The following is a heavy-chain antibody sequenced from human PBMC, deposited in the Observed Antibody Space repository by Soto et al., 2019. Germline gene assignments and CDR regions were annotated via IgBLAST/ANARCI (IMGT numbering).Heavy chain of an antibody. CDR2: IIPIFGTA. CDR1: GGTFSSYA. J-gene: IGHJ6*02. D-gene: IGHD2-15*01. V-gene: IGHV1-69*01. CDR3: GRENLGYCSGGSCYYYGMDV. Sequence: QVQLVQSGAEVKKPGSSVKVSCKASGGTFSSYAISWVRQAPGQGLEWMGGIIPIFGTANYAQKFQGRVTITADESTSTAYMVMGSLRSEDTAVYYCGRENLGYCSGGSCYYYGMDVWVQGTTVTVSS.